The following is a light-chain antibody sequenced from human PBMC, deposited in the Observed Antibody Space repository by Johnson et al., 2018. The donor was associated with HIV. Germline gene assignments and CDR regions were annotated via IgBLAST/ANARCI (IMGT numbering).Light chain of an antibody. CDR1: SSNIGNNY. Sequence: QAVLTQPPSVSAAPGQKVTISCSGSSSNIGNNYVSWYQQLPVRAPKLLIYDNNKRPSGIPDRFSCSKSGPSATLGITGLQQGAEAEYYCGTWYSSLRVGVLGTGTKVTVL. CDR3: GTWYSSLRVGV. CDR2: DNN. J-gene: IGLJ1*01. V-gene: IGLV1-51*01.